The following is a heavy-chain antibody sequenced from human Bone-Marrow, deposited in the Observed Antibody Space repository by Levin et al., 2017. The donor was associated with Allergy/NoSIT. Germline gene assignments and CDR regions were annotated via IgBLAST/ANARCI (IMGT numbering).Heavy chain of an antibody. CDR2: INPGSGDT. D-gene: IGHD1-20*01. Sequence: ASVKVSCKASGYTFTGYYIHWVRQAPGQGLEWMGWINPGSGDTNYAQQFHGRVTMTRDTSIGTAYIEVTRLKFDDSAVYFCARMLTGVWEWFDPWGQGTLVTVS. J-gene: IGHJ5*02. CDR3: ARMLTGVWEWFDP. V-gene: IGHV1-2*02. CDR1: GYTFTGYY.